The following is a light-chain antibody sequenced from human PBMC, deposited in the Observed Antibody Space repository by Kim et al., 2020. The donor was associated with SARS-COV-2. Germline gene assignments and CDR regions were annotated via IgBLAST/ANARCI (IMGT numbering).Light chain of an antibody. CDR2: SDN. J-gene: IGLJ2*01. Sequence: QSVLTQPPSASGTPGQRVTISCSGSSSNIGTSSVNWYQQLPGTAPKLLIYSDNQRPSGVPDRFSGSKSGTSASLAINGLQSEDEADYYCAARDDTLNGHVVFGGGTQLTVL. V-gene: IGLV1-44*01. CDR1: SSNIGTSS. CDR3: AARDDTLNGHVV.